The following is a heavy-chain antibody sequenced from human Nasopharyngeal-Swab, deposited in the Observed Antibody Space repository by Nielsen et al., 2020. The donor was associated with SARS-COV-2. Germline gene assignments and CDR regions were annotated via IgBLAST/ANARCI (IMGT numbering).Heavy chain of an antibody. Sequence: TLSLTCTVSGGSFSSSGYFWTWSRQHPGKSLEWIGYIYYSGSTYYNPSLKSRVTISVDTSKNHFSLELSSVTAADTAVYFCARSMYCSSTSCRYYFDYWGQGTLVTVSS. CDR2: IYYSGST. J-gene: IGHJ4*02. V-gene: IGHV4-31*03. CDR1: GGSFSSSGYF. D-gene: IGHD2-2*01. CDR3: ARSMYCSSTSCRYYFDY.